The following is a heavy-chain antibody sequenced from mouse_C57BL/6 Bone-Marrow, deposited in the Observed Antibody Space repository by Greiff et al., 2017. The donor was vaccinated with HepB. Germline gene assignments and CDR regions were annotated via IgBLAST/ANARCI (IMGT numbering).Heavy chain of an antibody. Sequence: EVKVVESGGGLVKPGGSLKLSCAASGFTLSSYAMSWVRQTPEKRLEWVATISDGGSYTYYPDNVKGRFTISRDNAKNNLYLQMSQLKSEDTAMYYCARGGITTVVPLDYWGQGTSVTVSS. CDR1: GFTLSSYA. V-gene: IGHV5-4*03. D-gene: IGHD1-1*01. CDR3: ARGGITTVVPLDY. CDR2: ISDGGSYT. J-gene: IGHJ4*01.